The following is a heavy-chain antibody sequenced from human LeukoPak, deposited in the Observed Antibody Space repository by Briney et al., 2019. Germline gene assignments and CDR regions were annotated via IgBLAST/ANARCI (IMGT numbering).Heavy chain of an antibody. CDR3: ARAKGGLRYFDWSKTGFDY. V-gene: IGHV1-2*02. J-gene: IGHJ4*02. CDR2: INPNSGGT. D-gene: IGHD3-9*01. CDR1: GYTFTGYY. Sequence: ASVKVSCKASGYTFTGYYMHWVRQAPGQGLEWMGWINPNSGGTNYAQKFQGRVTMTRDTSISTAYMELSRLRSDDTAVYYCARAKGGLRYFDWSKTGFDYWGQGTLVTVSS.